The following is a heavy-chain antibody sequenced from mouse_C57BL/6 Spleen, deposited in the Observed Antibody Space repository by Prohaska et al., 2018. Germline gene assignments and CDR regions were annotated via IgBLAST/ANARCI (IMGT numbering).Heavy chain of an antibody. CDR3: AIPRSY. CDR1: GSTFTSYW. V-gene: IGHV1-55*01. Sequence: SVKMSSKASGSTFTSYWITLVKKRPGQGLDWIGDIYPGSGSTNDNEKFKSKATLTVDTSASTAYMQLSSLTSEDSAVYYCAIPRSYWGQGTTLTVSS. J-gene: IGHJ2*01. CDR2: IYPGSGST.